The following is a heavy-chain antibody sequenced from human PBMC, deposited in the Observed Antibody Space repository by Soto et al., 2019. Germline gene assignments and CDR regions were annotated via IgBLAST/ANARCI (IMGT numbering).Heavy chain of an antibody. D-gene: IGHD3-3*01. J-gene: IGHJ4*02. Sequence: QVQLVQSGAEVKKPGASVKVSCKASGYTFTSYGISWVRQAPGQGLEWMGWSSAYNGNTNYAQKLQGRVTMTPDTSTITAYMELRSLRSDDTAVYYCARRESGFWSGQGGYWGQGTLVTVSS. CDR3: ARRESGFWSGQGGY. CDR1: GYTFTSYG. CDR2: SSAYNGNT. V-gene: IGHV1-18*04.